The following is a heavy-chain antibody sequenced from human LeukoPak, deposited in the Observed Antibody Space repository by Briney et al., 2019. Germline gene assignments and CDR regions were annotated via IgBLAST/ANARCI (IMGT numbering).Heavy chain of an antibody. V-gene: IGHV1-69*13. D-gene: IGHD1-20*01. CDR3: ARDAGARLTGTPI. Sequence: ASVKVSCKASGYTFTSYAMYWVRQAPGQGLEWMGGIIPIFGTANYAQKFQGRVTITADESTSTAYMELSSLRSEDTAVYYCARDAGARLTGTPIWGQGTLVTVSS. CDR2: IIPIFGTA. CDR1: GYTFTSYA. J-gene: IGHJ4*02.